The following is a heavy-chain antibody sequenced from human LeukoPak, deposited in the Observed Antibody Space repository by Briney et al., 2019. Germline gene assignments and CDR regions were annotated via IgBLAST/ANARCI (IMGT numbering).Heavy chain of an antibody. CDR1: GYTLTELS. Sequence: VASVKVSCKVSGYTLTELSMHWVRQAPGKGLEWMGGFDPEDGETIYAQKFQGRVTMTEDTSTDTAYMELSSLRSDDTAVYYCARVFEVGDAFDIWGQGTMVTVSS. CDR3: ARVFEVGDAFDI. V-gene: IGHV1-24*01. J-gene: IGHJ3*02. CDR2: FDPEDGET.